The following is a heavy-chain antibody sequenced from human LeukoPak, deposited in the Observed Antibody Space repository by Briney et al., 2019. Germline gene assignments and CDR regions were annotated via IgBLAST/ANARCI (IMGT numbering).Heavy chain of an antibody. J-gene: IGHJ5*02. V-gene: IGHV4-34*01. Sequence: PSGTLSLTCAVYGGSFSGYYWSWIRQPPGKGLEWIGEINHSGSTNYNPSLKSRVTISVDTSKNQFSLKLSSMTAADTAVYYCARRGGYCSSTSCFNWFDPWGQGTLVTVSS. CDR3: ARRGGYCSSTSCFNWFDP. CDR2: INHSGST. CDR1: GGSFSGYY. D-gene: IGHD2-2*01.